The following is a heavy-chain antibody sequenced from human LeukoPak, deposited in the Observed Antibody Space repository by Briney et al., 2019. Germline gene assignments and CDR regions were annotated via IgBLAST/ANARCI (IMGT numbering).Heavy chain of an antibody. CDR1: GYTFTGYY. Sequence: ASVKVSCKASGYTFTGYYVHWVRQAPGQGLEWMGRINPNSGGTNYAQKFQGRVTMTRDTSISTAYMELSRLRSDDTAVYYCARVTGDLAAFDIWGQGTMVTVSS. J-gene: IGHJ3*02. CDR2: INPNSGGT. D-gene: IGHD7-27*01. CDR3: ARVTGDLAAFDI. V-gene: IGHV1-2*06.